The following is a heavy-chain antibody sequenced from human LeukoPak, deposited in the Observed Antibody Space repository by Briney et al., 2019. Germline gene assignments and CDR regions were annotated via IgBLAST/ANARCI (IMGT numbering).Heavy chain of an antibody. D-gene: IGHD1-7*01. J-gene: IGHJ4*02. CDR3: ARKSLQGWNSDY. V-gene: IGHV3-48*01. Sequence: GGSLRLSCAASGFTFSSHSMEWVRQAPGTGLEWVSYISSSGSNIYYADSVKGRFTISRDNAKNSLYLQMNSLRAEDTAVYYCARKSLQGWNSDYWGEGILVTVSS. CDR1: GFTFSSHS. CDR2: ISSSGSNI.